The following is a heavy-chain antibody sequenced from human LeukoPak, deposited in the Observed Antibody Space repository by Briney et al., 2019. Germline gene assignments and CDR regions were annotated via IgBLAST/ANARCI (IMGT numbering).Heavy chain of an antibody. CDR3: VRDSGSSYGYYFLH. CDR1: GFTVNSYT. J-gene: IGHJ1*01. CDR2: IISRSSLM. Sequence: GGSLRLSCAASGFTVNSYTMYWVRQSPGKGLEWVSSIISRSSLMFYADSVKGLFSISRDNAKNSLYLQMNSVRAEDTAVYYCVRDSGSSYGYYFLHWGQGTLVTVSS. D-gene: IGHD1-26*01. V-gene: IGHV3-21*01.